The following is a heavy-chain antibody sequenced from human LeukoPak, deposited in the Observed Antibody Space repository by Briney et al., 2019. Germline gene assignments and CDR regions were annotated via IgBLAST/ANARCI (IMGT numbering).Heavy chain of an antibody. V-gene: IGHV3-53*01. D-gene: IGHD6-13*01. CDR3: ARTSELYNSSWLFDY. CDR2: IYSGGST. Sequence: PGGSLRLSCAASGFTVSSNYMSWVRQAPGKGLEWVSVIYSGGSTYYADSVKGRFTISRDNSKNTLYLQMNSLRAEDTAVYYCARTSELYNSSWLFDYWGQGTLVTVSS. J-gene: IGHJ4*02. CDR1: GFTVSSNY.